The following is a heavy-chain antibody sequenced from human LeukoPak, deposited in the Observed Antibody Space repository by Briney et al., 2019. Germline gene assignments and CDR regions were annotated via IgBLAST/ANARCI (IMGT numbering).Heavy chain of an antibody. CDR3: ARNQQLGGHSYYYYGMDV. V-gene: IGHV3-7*03. CDR2: IKQDGSEK. CDR1: GFTFSNYW. D-gene: IGHD3-16*01. Sequence: TGGSLRLSCAASGFTFSNYWMSWVRQAPGKGLEWVANIKQDGSEKYYVDSVKGRFTISRDNAKNSLYLQMNSLRADDTAIYYCARNQQLGGHSYYYYGMDVWGQGTTVTVSS. J-gene: IGHJ6*02.